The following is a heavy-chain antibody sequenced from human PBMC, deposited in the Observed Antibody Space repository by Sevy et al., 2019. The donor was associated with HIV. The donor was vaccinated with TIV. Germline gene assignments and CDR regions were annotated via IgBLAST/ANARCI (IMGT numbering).Heavy chain of an antibody. J-gene: IGHJ6*02. CDR3: ARGMILEGSWCGMDV. CDR2: IFSGGST. Sequence: GGSLRLSCAVSGFTVSSNYMTWVRQAPGKGLEWVSVIFSGGSTYYADSVKGRFTISRDNSRNTLSLQMNSPRAEDTAVYYCARGMILEGSWCGMDVWGQGTTVTVSS. D-gene: IGHD3-3*01. CDR1: GFTVSSNY. V-gene: IGHV3-53*01.